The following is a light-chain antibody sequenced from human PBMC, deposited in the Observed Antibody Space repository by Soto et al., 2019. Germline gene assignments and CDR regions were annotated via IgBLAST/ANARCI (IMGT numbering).Light chain of an antibody. V-gene: IGLV2-8*01. J-gene: IGLJ2*01. Sequence: QSALTQPPSASASPGQSVTISCTGTSSDVGGYNYVSWYQQHPGKAPKLLIYEVSKRPSGVPDRFSGSKSGNTASLTVSGLQAEDEADYYCSSYAGSKNLVFGGGTKLTVL. CDR1: SSDVGGYNY. CDR2: EVS. CDR3: SSYAGSKNLV.